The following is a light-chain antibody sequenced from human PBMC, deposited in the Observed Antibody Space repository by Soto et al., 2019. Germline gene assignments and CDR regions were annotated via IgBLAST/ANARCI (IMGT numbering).Light chain of an antibody. CDR3: QQYNTYMYN. CDR2: RAS. Sequence: DIQMTQSPSTLSASVGDRVTITCRASQSIDRRLAWYQQKPGKAPKILIYRASSLESGVPSRFSGSGSGTEFTLTNSSLQPADFATYYGQQYNTYMYNCAQGPKLEIK. J-gene: IGKJ2*01. V-gene: IGKV1-5*03. CDR1: QSIDRR.